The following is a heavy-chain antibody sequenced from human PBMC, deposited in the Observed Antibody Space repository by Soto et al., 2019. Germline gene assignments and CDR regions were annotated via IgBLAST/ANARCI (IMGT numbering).Heavy chain of an antibody. D-gene: IGHD5-12*01. CDR2: IYYTGST. CDR3: ARGYSGYDH. CDR1: GGSISSYY. Sequence: SETLSLTCTVSGGSISSYYWCWIRQPPGKGLEWIAYIYYTGSTNYNPSLKSRVTLSADTSKNQFSLKLSSVTAADTAVYYCARGYSGYDHWGQGTLVTVSS. V-gene: IGHV4-59*12. J-gene: IGHJ5*02.